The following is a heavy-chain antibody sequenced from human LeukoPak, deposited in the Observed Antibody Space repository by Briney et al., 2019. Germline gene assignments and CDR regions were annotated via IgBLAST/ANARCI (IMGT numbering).Heavy chain of an antibody. CDR3: ARDLGFMVRGVHVWYFDY. J-gene: IGHJ4*02. V-gene: IGHV4-61*09. CDR1: GGSISTINYY. Sequence: PSETLSLTCTVSGGSISTINYYWTWIRQPAGKGLEWIGHFYTSGSTNYNPSLKSRVTISVDTSKNQFSLKLSSVTAADTAVYYCARDLGFMVRGVHVWYFDYWGQGTLVTVSS. CDR2: FYTSGST. D-gene: IGHD3-10*01.